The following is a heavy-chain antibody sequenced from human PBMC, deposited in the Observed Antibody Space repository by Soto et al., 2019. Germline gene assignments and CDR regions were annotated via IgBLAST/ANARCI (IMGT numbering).Heavy chain of an antibody. CDR3: ARTIAAAPGNWFDP. D-gene: IGHD6-13*01. Sequence: ASVEVSCKASGYTFTSYGISWVRQAPGQGLEWMGWISAYNGNTNYAQKLQGRVTMTTDTSTSTAYMELRSLRSDDTAVYYCARTIAAAPGNWFDPWGQGTLVTVSS. CDR2: ISAYNGNT. CDR1: GYTFTSYG. V-gene: IGHV1-18*04. J-gene: IGHJ5*02.